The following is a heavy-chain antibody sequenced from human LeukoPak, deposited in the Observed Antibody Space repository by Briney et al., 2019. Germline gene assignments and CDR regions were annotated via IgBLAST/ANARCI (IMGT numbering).Heavy chain of an antibody. CDR1: GFTFSSYS. CDR3: ARESYLRKISR. D-gene: IGHD3-16*01. CDR2: ISSSSSYI. V-gene: IGHV3-21*01. Sequence: KSGGSLRLSCAASGFTFSSYSMNWVRQAPGKGLEWVSSISSSSSYIYYADSVKGRFTISRDNSKNTLYLQMNSLRAEDTAVYYCARESYLRKISRWGQGTLVTVSS. J-gene: IGHJ4*02.